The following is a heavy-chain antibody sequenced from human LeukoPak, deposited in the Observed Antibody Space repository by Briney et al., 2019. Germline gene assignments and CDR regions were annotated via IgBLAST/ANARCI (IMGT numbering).Heavy chain of an antibody. CDR1: GYTFTDYA. J-gene: IGHJ5*02. V-gene: IGHV1-3*04. CDR3: ARPMVRGVNWFDP. Sequence: ASVKVSCKTSGYTFTDYAIHWVRQAPGQRLEWMGWINTSNGYTKYLQKFQDRISITGDFASTAYLEVSSLRSEDTAVYYCARPMVRGVNWFDPWGQGTLVTVSS. D-gene: IGHD3-10*01. CDR2: INTSNGYT.